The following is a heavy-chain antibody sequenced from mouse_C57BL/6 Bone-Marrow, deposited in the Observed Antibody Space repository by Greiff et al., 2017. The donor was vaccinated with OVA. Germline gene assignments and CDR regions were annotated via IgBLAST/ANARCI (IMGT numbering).Heavy chain of an antibody. Sequence: EVQLVESGGGLVQPGGSMKLSCAASGFTFSDAWMDWVRQSPEKGLEWVAEIRNKANNHATYYAESVKGRFTISRDDSKSSVYLQMNSLRAEDTGIYYCTRGGDYDWFAYWGQGTLVTVSA. CDR2: IRNKANNHAT. CDR3: TRGGDYDWFAY. V-gene: IGHV6-6*01. D-gene: IGHD2-4*01. J-gene: IGHJ3*01. CDR1: GFTFSDAW.